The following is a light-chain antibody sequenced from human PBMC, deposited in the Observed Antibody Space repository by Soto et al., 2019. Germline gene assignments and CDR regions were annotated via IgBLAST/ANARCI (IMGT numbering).Light chain of an antibody. CDR3: QKYKSAPSLT. V-gene: IGKV1-27*01. Sequence: DIQMTQSASSLSACVGDRVTITCRASQGISNFLAWYQHKPGKVPKLLIYAASTLQSGVPSRFSGSGSGTDFTLTISSLQPEDVATYYCQKYKSAPSLTFGGGTKVEIK. J-gene: IGKJ4*01. CDR1: QGISNF. CDR2: AAS.